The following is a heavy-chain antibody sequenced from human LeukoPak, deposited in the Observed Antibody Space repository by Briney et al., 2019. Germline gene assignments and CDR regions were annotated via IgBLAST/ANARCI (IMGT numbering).Heavy chain of an antibody. V-gene: IGHV4-34*01. D-gene: IGHD1-26*01. J-gene: IGHJ3*02. Sequence: SETLSITCAVYGGSFSGYYWSWIRQPPGKGLEWIGEINHSGSTHYNPSLKSRVTISVDTSKNQFSLKLSSVTVADTAVYYCARVALGSGSYEAFDIWGQGTMVTVSS. CDR2: INHSGST. CDR1: GGSFSGYY. CDR3: ARVALGSGSYEAFDI.